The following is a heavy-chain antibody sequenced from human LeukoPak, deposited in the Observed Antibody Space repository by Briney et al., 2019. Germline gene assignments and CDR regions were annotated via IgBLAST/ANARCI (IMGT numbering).Heavy chain of an antibody. V-gene: IGHV3-23*01. CDR2: LSGSGGVT. CDR3: AKDSYYDSSGYYGY. D-gene: IGHD3-22*01. Sequence: GGSLRLSCAASGFTFSSYAMNWVRQAPGKGLQWVSALSGSGGVTYYADSVKGRFTISRDNSKNTLYLQMYSLRAEDTAVYYCAKDSYYDSSGYYGYWGQGTLVTVSS. J-gene: IGHJ4*02. CDR1: GFTFSSYA.